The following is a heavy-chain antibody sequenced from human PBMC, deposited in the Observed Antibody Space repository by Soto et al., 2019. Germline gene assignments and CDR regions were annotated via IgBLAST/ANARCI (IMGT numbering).Heavy chain of an antibody. V-gene: IGHV4-59*06. CDR1: SGSFSEYF. CDR2: IYSSGTT. Sequence: PSETLSLTCAVYSGSFSEYFWSWIRQPPGKGLEWIGYIYSSGTTYYNPSLKSRITISVDTSKNQCSLNLSSVTAADTAVYYCARTDSSGYYFVYWGQGTLVTVSS. D-gene: IGHD3-22*01. CDR3: ARTDSSGYYFVY. J-gene: IGHJ4*02.